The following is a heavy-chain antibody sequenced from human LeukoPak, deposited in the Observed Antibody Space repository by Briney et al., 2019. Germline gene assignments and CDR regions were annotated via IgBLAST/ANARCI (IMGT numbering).Heavy chain of an antibody. D-gene: IGHD3-22*01. CDR1: GGSISIDDYY. Sequence: PSQTLSLTCTVSGGSISIDDYYWSWIRQPPGKGLEWIGYIYYSGSAYYNPPLKSRVTLSIDTSKNQFSLNLSSVTAADTAVYYCARYSQYYFDSNTSTRKYYFDYWGQGALVTVSS. V-gene: IGHV4-30-4*01. J-gene: IGHJ4*02. CDR2: IYYSGSA. CDR3: ARYSQYYFDSNTSTRKYYFDY.